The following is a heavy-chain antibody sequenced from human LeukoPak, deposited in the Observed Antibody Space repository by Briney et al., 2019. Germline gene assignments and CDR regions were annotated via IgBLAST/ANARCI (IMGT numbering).Heavy chain of an antibody. CDR1: GGTFSSYA. CDR2: IIPILGIA. J-gene: IGHJ4*02. Sequence: AVKVSCKASGGTFSSYAISWVRQAPGQGLEWMGRIIPILGIANYAQKFQGRVTITADKSTSTAYMELSSLRSEDTAVYYCARAPGIGSGSYYSDWGQGTRVSVSS. V-gene: IGHV1-69*04. CDR3: ARAPGIGSGSYYSD. D-gene: IGHD3-10*01.